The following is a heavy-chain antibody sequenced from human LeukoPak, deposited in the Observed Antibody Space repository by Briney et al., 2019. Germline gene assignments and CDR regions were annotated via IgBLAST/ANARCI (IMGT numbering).Heavy chain of an antibody. CDR2: IYYTAGS. CDR3: GRGLRYSESYVVEY. J-gene: IGHJ4*02. D-gene: IGHD1-26*01. V-gene: IGHV4-30-4*08. Sequence: SETLSLTCTVSGGSVTADNYFWSWPRQPPGEGLEWIGHIYYTAGSYYNPSLKSRVTMSIDASTNQFSLKLNSVTAADTAVYHCGRGLRYSESYVVEYWGLGTLVTVSS. CDR1: GGSVTADNYF.